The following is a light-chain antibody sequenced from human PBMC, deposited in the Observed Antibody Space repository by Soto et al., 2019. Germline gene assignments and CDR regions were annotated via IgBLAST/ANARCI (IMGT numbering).Light chain of an antibody. Sequence: QSVLTQPPSLSGAPGQRVTISCTGSSSNIGAGYDVHWYQQRPGRAPKLLIYGNTNRPSGVPDRFSGSKSGTSASLAITGLQAEDEADYYCLSFDSSLSVVFGGGTKLTVL. CDR2: GNT. CDR1: SSNIGAGYD. CDR3: LSFDSSLSVV. V-gene: IGLV1-40*01. J-gene: IGLJ2*01.